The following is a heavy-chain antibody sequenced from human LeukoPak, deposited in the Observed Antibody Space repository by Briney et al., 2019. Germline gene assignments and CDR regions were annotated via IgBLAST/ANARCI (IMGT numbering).Heavy chain of an antibody. D-gene: IGHD3-22*01. CDR3: ARDLLSGYLYNWFDP. V-gene: IGHV4-34*01. CDR2: INHSGST. CDR1: GGSFSGYY. J-gene: IGHJ5*02. Sequence: PSETLSLTCAVYGGSFSGYYWSWIRQPPGKGLEWIGEINHSGSTNYNPSLKSRVTISVDTSKNQFSLKLSSVTAADTAVYYCARDLLSGYLYNWFDPWGQGTLVTVSS.